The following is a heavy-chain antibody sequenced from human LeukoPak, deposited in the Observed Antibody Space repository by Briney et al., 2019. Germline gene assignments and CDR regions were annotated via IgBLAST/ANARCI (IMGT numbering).Heavy chain of an antibody. CDR2: INPSGGST. D-gene: IGHD6-6*01. J-gene: IGHJ4*02. CDR3: AREPHDDSSSFPSYFDY. Sequence: ASVKVSCKASGYTFTSYYMHWVRQAPGQGLEWMGIINPSGGSTSYAQKFQGRVTTTRDTSTSTVYMELSSPRSEDTAVYYCAREPHDDSSSFPSYFDYWGQGTLVTVSS. V-gene: IGHV1-46*03. CDR1: GYTFTSYY.